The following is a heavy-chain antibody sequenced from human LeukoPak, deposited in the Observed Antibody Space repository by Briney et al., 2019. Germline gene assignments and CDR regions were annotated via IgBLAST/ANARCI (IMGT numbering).Heavy chain of an antibody. V-gene: IGHV3-30*18. J-gene: IGHJ4*02. CDR3: AKDNPVLDS. CDR2: ISKDETNK. Sequence: GGSLRLSCAASGFSFSTFGMHWVRQTPGKGLEWVSHISKDETNKYYADSVKGRFTISRDTSKNTLFLQMNSLRVEGTAVYYCAKDNPVLDSWGQGTLVTVSS. CDR1: GFSFSTFG.